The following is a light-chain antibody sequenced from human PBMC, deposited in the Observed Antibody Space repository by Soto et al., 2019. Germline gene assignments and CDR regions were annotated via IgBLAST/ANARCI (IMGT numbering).Light chain of an antibody. CDR3: SSYAGSNTDYV. CDR1: SSYVGVYNY. J-gene: IGLJ1*01. V-gene: IGLV2-8*01. CDR2: EVS. Sequence: QSVLTHPPSASGSPGQSVTISFTGTSSYVGVYNYFSWYQQHPVKAPKLMIYEVSKRPSVVPDRFSGSKSGNTASLNVSGLQAEDEADYYCSSYAGSNTDYVFATGTKVPVL.